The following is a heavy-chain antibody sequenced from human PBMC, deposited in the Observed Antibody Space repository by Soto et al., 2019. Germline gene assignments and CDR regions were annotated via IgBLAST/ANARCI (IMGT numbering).Heavy chain of an antibody. CDR3: ARVNSSGYYFLDWYFDL. V-gene: IGHV3-13*01. CDR1: GFTFSSYD. J-gene: IGHJ2*01. D-gene: IGHD3-22*01. Sequence: EVQLVESGGGLVQPGGSLRLSCAASGFTFSSYDMHWVRQATGKGLEWVSAIGTAGDTYYPGSVKGRFTISRENAKNSLYLQMNSLRAGDTAVYYCARVNSSGYYFLDWYFDLLGRGTLVTVAS. CDR2: IGTAGDT.